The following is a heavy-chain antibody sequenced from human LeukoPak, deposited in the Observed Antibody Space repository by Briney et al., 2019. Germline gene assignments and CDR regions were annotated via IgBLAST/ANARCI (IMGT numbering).Heavy chain of an antibody. D-gene: IGHD3-3*01. V-gene: IGHV1-18*01. CDR3: AIVSDGVVNDY. CDR1: GYTFTSYG. J-gene: IGHJ4*02. Sequence: ASVKVSCKASGYTFTSYGISWVRQAPGQGLEWMGWISAYNGNTNYAHKLQGRVTMTTDTSTSTAYMELRSLRSDDTAVYYCAIVSDGVVNDYRGQGTLVTVSS. CDR2: ISAYNGNT.